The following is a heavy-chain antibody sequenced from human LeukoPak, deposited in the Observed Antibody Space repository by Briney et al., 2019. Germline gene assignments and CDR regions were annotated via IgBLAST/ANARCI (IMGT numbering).Heavy chain of an antibody. CDR3: ARVMPSSAAAGTYYFDY. V-gene: IGHV4-59*01. Sequence: SETLSLTCTVSGGSISSYYWSWIRQPPGKGLEWIGYIYYRGSTNYNPSLKSRVTISVDTSKNQFSLKLSSVTAADTAVYYCARVMPSSAAAGTYYFDYWGQGTLVTVSS. CDR2: IYYRGST. CDR1: GGSISSYY. D-gene: IGHD6-13*01. J-gene: IGHJ4*02.